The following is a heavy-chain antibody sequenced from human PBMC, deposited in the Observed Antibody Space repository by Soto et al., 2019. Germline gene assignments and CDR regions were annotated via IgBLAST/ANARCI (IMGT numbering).Heavy chain of an antibody. CDR3: ARVGDSSSWQYYYYGMDV. Sequence: SVKVSCKASGGTFSSYAISWVRQAPGQGLEWMGGIIPIFGTANYAQKFQGRVTITADESTSTAYMELSSLRPEDTAVYYCARVGDSSSWQYYYYGMDVWGEGTTVT. CDR1: GGTFSSYA. V-gene: IGHV1-69*13. J-gene: IGHJ6*02. D-gene: IGHD6-13*01. CDR2: IIPIFGTA.